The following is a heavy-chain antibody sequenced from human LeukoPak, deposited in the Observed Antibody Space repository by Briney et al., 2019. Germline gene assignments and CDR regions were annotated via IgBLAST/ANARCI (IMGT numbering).Heavy chain of an antibody. Sequence: GGSLRLSCAASGFTFSTYGMHWVRQAPGKGLEWVSSISSSSSYIYYADSVKGRFTISRDNAKNSLYLQMNSLRAEDTAVYYCARLRGLYSDTNRYQTALDCWGQGTLVTVSS. D-gene: IGHD1-26*01. CDR2: ISSSSSYI. CDR1: GFTFSTYG. CDR3: ARLRGLYSDTNRYQTALDC. V-gene: IGHV3-21*01. J-gene: IGHJ4*02.